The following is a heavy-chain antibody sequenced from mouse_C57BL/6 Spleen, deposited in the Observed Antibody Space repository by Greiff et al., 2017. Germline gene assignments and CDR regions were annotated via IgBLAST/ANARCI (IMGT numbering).Heavy chain of an antibody. CDR3: ARVDDCYYRFAY. D-gene: IGHD2-3*01. J-gene: IGHJ3*01. Sequence: QVQLQQPGAELVKPGASVKMSCKASGYTFTSYWITWVKQRPGQGLEWIGDIYPGSGSTNYNEKFKSKATLTVDTSSSTAYMQLSSLTSEDSAVYYCARVDDCYYRFAYRGHGTLVTASA. CDR1: GYTFTSYW. CDR2: IYPGSGST. V-gene: IGHV1-55*01.